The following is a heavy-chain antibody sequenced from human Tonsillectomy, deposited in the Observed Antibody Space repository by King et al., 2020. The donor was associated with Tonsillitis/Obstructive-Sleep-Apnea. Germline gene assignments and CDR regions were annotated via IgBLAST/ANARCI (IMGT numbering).Heavy chain of an antibody. CDR3: ARHERASWFDY. CDR2: IYYSGST. D-gene: IGHD2-2*01. J-gene: IGHJ4*02. Sequence: QLQESGPGLVKPSETLSLTGTVSGGSISSYYWSWIRQPPGKGLEWIGYIYYSGSTNYNPSLKSRVTISVDTSKNQFSLKLSSVTAADTAVYYCARHERASWFDYWAQGPLVTVSS. CDR1: GGSISSYY. V-gene: IGHV4-59*08.